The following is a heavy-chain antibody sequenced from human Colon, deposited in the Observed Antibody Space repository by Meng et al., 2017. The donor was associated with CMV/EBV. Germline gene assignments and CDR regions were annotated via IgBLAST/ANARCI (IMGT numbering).Heavy chain of an antibody. CDR3: VHSASNWNYVSLDY. Sequence: SGPTLVNPTQTLTLTCTFSGFSFSTRGVGVGWIRQPPGKALEWLALIYWNAEKGYSPSLHTRLTITKDTSKNQVVLTMTNMDPVDTATYYCVHSASNWNYVSLDYWGQGTLVTVSS. D-gene: IGHD1-7*01. CDR2: IYWNAEK. CDR1: GFSFSTRGVG. V-gene: IGHV2-5*01. J-gene: IGHJ4*02.